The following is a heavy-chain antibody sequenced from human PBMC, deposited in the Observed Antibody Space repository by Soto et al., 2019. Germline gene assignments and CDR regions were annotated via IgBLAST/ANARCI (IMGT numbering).Heavy chain of an antibody. CDR2: ISSSSSYI. CDR3: ARATSAAADFDY. Sequence: GGSLRLSCAASGFTFSSYSMNWVRQAPGKGLEWVSSISSSSSYIYYADSVKGRFTISRDNAKNSLYLQMNSLRAEDTAVYCCARATSAAADFDYWGQGTLVTVSS. J-gene: IGHJ4*02. CDR1: GFTFSSYS. V-gene: IGHV3-21*01. D-gene: IGHD6-13*01.